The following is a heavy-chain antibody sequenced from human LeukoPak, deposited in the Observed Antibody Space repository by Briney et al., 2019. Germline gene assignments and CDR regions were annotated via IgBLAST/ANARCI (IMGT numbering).Heavy chain of an antibody. D-gene: IGHD3-3*01. CDR3: ARKNFYPYWYFDV. Sequence: PSETLSLTCTVSGGSISGHYWNWIRQSPEKGLEWIGYIYDSGTANYNPSLKSRVAISIDTSKNQFSLNLNSVTAADTAIYCCARKNFYPYWYFDVWGRGTLVTVSS. CDR2: IYDSGTA. CDR1: GGSISGHY. J-gene: IGHJ2*01. V-gene: IGHV4-59*08.